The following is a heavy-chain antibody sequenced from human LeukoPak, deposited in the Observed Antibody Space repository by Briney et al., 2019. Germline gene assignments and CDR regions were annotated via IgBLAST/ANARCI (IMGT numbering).Heavy chain of an antibody. V-gene: IGHV1-3*01. CDR2: INAGNGNT. Sequence: ASVKVSFKGSGYTFTSYAMHWVRQAPGQRREGMGWINAGNGNTKYSQKFQGRVTITRDTSASTAYMELSSLRSEDTAVYYCAGDGAAVFYGMDVWGQGTTVTVSS. J-gene: IGHJ6*02. D-gene: IGHD6-13*01. CDR1: GYTFTSYA. CDR3: AGDGAAVFYGMDV.